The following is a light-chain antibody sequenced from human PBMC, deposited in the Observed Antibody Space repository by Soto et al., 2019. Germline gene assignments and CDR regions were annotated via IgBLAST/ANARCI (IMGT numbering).Light chain of an antibody. CDR1: SSDIGGYNE. Sequence: QSALAQPPSASGSPGQSVTISCTGTSSDIGGYNEVSWYQHHPGKAPKLMIYDVTKRPSGVPDRSSGSRSGNTASLTVSGLQAEDEADYYCSSYAGSNNYVFGSGTKVTVL. J-gene: IGLJ1*01. CDR3: SSYAGSNNYV. CDR2: DVT. V-gene: IGLV2-8*01.